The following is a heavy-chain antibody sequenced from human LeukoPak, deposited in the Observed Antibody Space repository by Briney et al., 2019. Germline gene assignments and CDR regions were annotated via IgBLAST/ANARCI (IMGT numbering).Heavy chain of an antibody. CDR1: GYSFTSYW. D-gene: IGHD5-12*01. Sequence: GESLKISCKGSGYSFTSYWIGWVRRMPGKGLEWMGIIYPGDSDTRYSPSFQGQVTISADKSISTAYLQWSSLKASDTAMYYCASSSLYSGYDSYAFDIWGQGTMVTVSS. CDR3: ASSSLYSGYDSYAFDI. J-gene: IGHJ3*02. V-gene: IGHV5-51*01. CDR2: IYPGDSDT.